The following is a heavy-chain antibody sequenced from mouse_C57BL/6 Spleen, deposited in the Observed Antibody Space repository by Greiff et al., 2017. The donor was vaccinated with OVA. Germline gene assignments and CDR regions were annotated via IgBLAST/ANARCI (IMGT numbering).Heavy chain of an antibody. CDR1: GFSLTSYG. V-gene: IGHV2-2*01. J-gene: IGHJ3*01. CDR3: ARGGWDEFAY. Sequence: QVQLQQSGPGLVQPSQSLSITCTVSGFSLTSYGVHWVRQSPGKGLEWLGVIWSGGSTDYNAAFISRLSISKDNSKSQVFFKMNSLQADDTAIYYCARGGWDEFAYWGQGTLVTVSA. CDR2: IWSGGST. D-gene: IGHD4-1*01.